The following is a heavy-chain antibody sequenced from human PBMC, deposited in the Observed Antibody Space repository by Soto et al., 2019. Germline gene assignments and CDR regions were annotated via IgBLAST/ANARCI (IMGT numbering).Heavy chain of an antibody. CDR3: ARDIGSYAYGEGY. V-gene: IGHV4-4*07. J-gene: IGHJ4*02. CDR1: GGSINSYW. Sequence: PSETLSLTCSVSGGSINSYWRSWIRQPAGKGLEWIGRVYSSGTTDYNPSLNSRATLSVETSKNQFSLKLSSVTAADTAVYYCARDIGSYAYGEGYWGQGIPVTVSS. D-gene: IGHD3-10*01. CDR2: VYSSGTT.